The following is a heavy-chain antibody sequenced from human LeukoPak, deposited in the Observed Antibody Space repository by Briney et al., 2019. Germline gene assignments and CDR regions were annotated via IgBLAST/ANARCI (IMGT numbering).Heavy chain of an antibody. J-gene: IGHJ4*02. CDR2: IRSKAYGGTT. D-gene: IGHD3-10*01. V-gene: IGHV3-49*04. Sequence: GGSLRLSCTASGFTFGDYAMSWVRQAPGKGLEWVGFIRSKAYGGTTEYAASVKGRFTISRDDSKSIAYLQMNSLRAEDTAVYYCAIRGSPMVRNYWGQGTLVTVSS. CDR1: GFTFGDYA. CDR3: AIRGSPMVRNY.